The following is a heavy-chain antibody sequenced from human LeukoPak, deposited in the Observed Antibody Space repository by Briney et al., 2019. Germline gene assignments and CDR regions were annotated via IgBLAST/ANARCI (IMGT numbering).Heavy chain of an antibody. J-gene: IGHJ5*02. CDR2: IIPILGIA. V-gene: IGHV1-69*04. CDR3: ARDLGEGIYYYDSSGYYLA. Sequence: SVKVSCKASGGTFSSYTISWVRQAPGQGLEWMGRIIPILGIANYAQKFQGRVTITADKSTSTAYMELSSLRSDDTAVYYCARDLGEGIYYYDSSGYYLAWGQGTLVTVSS. D-gene: IGHD3-22*01. CDR1: GGTFSSYT.